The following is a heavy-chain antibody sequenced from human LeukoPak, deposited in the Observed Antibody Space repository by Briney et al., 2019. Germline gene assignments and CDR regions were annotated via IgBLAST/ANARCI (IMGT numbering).Heavy chain of an antibody. CDR2: ISYDGSNK. J-gene: IGHJ4*02. Sequence: QPGRSLRLSCAASGFTFSSYGMHWVRQAPGKGLEWVAVISYDGSNKYYADSVKGRFTISRDSSKNTLYLQMNSLRAEDTAVYYCAKDSRMYAVAGSASVDYWGQGTLVTVSS. CDR1: GFTFSSYG. D-gene: IGHD6-19*01. V-gene: IGHV3-30*18. CDR3: AKDSRMYAVAGSASVDY.